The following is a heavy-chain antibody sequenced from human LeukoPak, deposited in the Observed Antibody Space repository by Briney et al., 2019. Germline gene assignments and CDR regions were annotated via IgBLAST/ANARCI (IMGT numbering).Heavy chain of an antibody. Sequence: GGSLRLSCAASGFTFNRFWMHWVRQAPGKGLVCVSRIISDGSSTNYADSVKGRFTISRDNAKNTLYLQMNSLRAEDTALYYCAREDVDITVATSGAFDIWGQGTMVTVSS. CDR1: GFTFNRFW. V-gene: IGHV3-74*01. CDR3: AREDVDITVATSGAFDI. CDR2: IISDGSST. D-gene: IGHD6-19*01. J-gene: IGHJ3*02.